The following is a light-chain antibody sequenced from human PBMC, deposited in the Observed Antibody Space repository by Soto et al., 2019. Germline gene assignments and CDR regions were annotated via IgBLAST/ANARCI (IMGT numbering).Light chain of an antibody. CDR3: QQYYSIPFT. CDR2: DAS. J-gene: IGKJ2*01. CDR1: HDIRKY. Sequence: DIQMTQSPSSLSASVGDRVTITCQASHDIRKYLNWYQQKPGKAPRLLIYDASNMEKGVPSRFTGSGSGTDFTLTISSLQAEDVAVYYCQQYYSIPFTFGQGTKLEI. V-gene: IGKV1-33*01.